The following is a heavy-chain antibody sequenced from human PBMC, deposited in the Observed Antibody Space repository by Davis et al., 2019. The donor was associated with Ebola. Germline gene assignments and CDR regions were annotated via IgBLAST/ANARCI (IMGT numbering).Heavy chain of an antibody. D-gene: IGHD1-26*01. CDR1: GGTFSSYA. Sequence: SVKVSCKASGGTFSSYAISWVRQAPGQGLEWMGGIIPIFGTANYAQKFQGRVTITADESTSTAYMELRSLRSDDTAVYYCARDGWELPHDFDYWGQGTLVTVSS. CDR2: IIPIFGTA. CDR3: ARDGWELPHDFDY. V-gene: IGHV1-69*13. J-gene: IGHJ4*02.